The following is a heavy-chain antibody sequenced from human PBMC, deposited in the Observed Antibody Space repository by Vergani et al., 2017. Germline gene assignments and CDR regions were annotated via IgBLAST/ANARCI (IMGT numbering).Heavy chain of an antibody. Sequence: QVQLVQSGAEVKKPGASVKVSCKASGYTFTSYGISWVRQAPGQGLEWMGWISAYNGNTNYAQKLQGRVTMTTDTSTSTAYMELRSLRSDDTAVYYFAGVTTTVVTPGYNWFDPWGQGTLVTVSS. D-gene: IGHD4-23*01. V-gene: IGHV1-18*01. CDR3: AGVTTTVVTPGYNWFDP. J-gene: IGHJ5*02. CDR2: ISAYNGNT. CDR1: GYTFTSYG.